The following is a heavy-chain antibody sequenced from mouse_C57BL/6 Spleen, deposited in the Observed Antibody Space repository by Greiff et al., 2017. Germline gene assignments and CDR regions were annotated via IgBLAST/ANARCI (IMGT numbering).Heavy chain of an antibody. CDR3: ARSSPIYDDYETGDY. V-gene: IGHV1-82*01. CDR1: GYAFSSSW. CDR2: LYPGDGDT. Sequence: QVQLKQSGPELVKPGASVKISCKASGYAFSSSWMNWVKQRPGQGLECIGRLYPGDGDTNYTGKFKGKATLTADTSSSTAYMQLSSLTTEDSAVYYCARSSPIYDDYETGDYWGQGTTLTVFS. J-gene: IGHJ2*01. D-gene: IGHD2-4*01.